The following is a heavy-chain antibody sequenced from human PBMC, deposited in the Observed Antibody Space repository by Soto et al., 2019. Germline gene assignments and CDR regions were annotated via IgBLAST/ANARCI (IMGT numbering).Heavy chain of an antibody. CDR2: ISSSSSYT. CDR1: GFTFSSYS. Sequence: EVQLVESGGGLVKPGGSLRLSCAASGFTFSSYSMNWVRKAPGKGLEWVSSISSSSSYTYYADSVKGRFTISRDNAKNSLYLQMNSLRAEDTAVYYCARDQPGYSYGYGLGYWGQGTLVTVSS. D-gene: IGHD5-18*01. J-gene: IGHJ4*02. CDR3: ARDQPGYSYGYGLGY. V-gene: IGHV3-21*01.